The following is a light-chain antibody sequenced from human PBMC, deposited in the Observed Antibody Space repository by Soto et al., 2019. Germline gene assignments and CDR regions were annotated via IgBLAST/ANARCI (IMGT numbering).Light chain of an antibody. CDR3: QQSYTIPWM. V-gene: IGKV1-39*01. CDR1: HDISTF. J-gene: IGKJ1*01. CDR2: EAS. Sequence: DIQLTQSPSLLSASIGDRVTITCRASHDISTFLAWYQQKPGKAPKLLIYEASTLQSGVPSRFSGSGSGADFTLTISSLQPEDFATYYCQQSYTIPWMFGQGTKVDIK.